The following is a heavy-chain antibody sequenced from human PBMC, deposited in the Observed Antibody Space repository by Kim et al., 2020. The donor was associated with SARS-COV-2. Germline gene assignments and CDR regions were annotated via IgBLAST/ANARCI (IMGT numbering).Heavy chain of an antibody. CDR1: GGSISSYY. CDR3: ASLSTSPGIAAAGTLDY. V-gene: IGHV4-59*13. Sequence: SETLSLTCTVSGGSISSYYWSWIRQPPGKGLEWIGYIYYSGSTNYNPSLKSRVTISVDTSKNQFSLKLSSVTAADTAVYYCASLSTSPGIAAAGTLDYWGQGTLVTVSS. J-gene: IGHJ4*02. CDR2: IYYSGST. D-gene: IGHD6-13*01.